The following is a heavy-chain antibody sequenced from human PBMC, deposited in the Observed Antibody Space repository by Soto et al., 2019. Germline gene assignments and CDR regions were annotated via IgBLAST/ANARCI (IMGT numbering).Heavy chain of an antibody. CDR2: IIPILNIA. V-gene: IGHV1-69*08. CDR1: GGTFSSYT. CDR3: ARDATTVTVFDS. J-gene: IGHJ4*02. Sequence: HVQLVQSGAEMKKPGSSVKVSCKASGGTFSSYTISWVRQAPGQGLEWMGRIIPILNIANYAQKFHDRVTITADKSTSTAYMELSSLRSEDTAVYYCARDATTVTVFDSWGQGTLVTVSS. D-gene: IGHD4-17*01.